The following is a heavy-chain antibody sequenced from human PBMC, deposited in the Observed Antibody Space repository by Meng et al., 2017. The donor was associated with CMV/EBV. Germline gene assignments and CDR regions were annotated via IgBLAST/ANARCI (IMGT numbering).Heavy chain of an antibody. Sequence: SVKVSCKASGGTFSSYAISWVRQAPGQGLEWMGGIIPILGIANYAQKFQGRATITADKSTSTAYMELSSLRSEDTAVYYCARAPRSSSPGPYYYYYGMDVWGQGTTVTVSS. CDR1: GGTFSSYA. V-gene: IGHV1-69*10. CDR2: IIPILGIA. D-gene: IGHD6-13*01. J-gene: IGHJ6*02. CDR3: ARAPRSSSPGPYYYYYGMDV.